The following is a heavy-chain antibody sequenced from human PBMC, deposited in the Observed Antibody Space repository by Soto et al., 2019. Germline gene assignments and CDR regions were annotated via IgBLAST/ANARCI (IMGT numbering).Heavy chain of an antibody. CDR2: IYWDDDT. Sequence: QITLKESGPTLVKPTQTLTLTCTFSGFSLSTSGVGXGXXXXXXXXXXXWXALIYWDDDTRYSPSLXSRLTITKDTSKNQVVXTMTNMXXXXXXXYYCAHRPVDYGDYAYFHYWGQGTLVTVSS. V-gene: IGHV2-5*02. D-gene: IGHD4-17*01. CDR1: GFSLSTSGVG. J-gene: IGHJ4*02. CDR3: AHRPVDYGDYAYFHY.